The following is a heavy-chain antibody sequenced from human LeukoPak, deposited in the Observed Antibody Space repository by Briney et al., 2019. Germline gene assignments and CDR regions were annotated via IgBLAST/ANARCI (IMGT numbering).Heavy chain of an antibody. CDR1: GFTFDDYA. V-gene: IGHV3-9*01. D-gene: IGHD3-10*02. J-gene: IGHJ4*02. Sequence: TGGSLRLSCAASGFTFDDYAMHWVRQAPGKGLEWVSGISWNSGSIGYADSVKGRFTISRDNAKNSLYLQMNSLRAEDTAVYYCARVYYVSNRLDYWGQGTLVTVSS. CDR2: ISWNSGSI. CDR3: ARVYYVSNRLDY.